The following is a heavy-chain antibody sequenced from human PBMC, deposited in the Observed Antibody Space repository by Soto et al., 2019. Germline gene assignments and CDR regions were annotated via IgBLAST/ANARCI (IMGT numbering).Heavy chain of an antibody. CDR2: VYHTGRT. CDR3: ARDFAYFDS. J-gene: IGHJ4*02. D-gene: IGHD3-3*01. CDR1: GGSFKSGSYS. V-gene: IGHV4-61*01. Sequence: QVQLQESGPGLVKPSETLSLTCTVSGGSFKSGSYSWSWIRQPPGKGLEWIGYVYHTGRTSYNPYLKSRVSISIDTSKTQFSLNLDSVTAGDTDVYFCARDFAYFDSWGQGTLVTVSS.